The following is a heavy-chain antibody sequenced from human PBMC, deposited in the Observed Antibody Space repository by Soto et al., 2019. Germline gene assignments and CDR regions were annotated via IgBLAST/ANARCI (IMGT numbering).Heavy chain of an antibody. CDR2: ISGSGGST. J-gene: IGHJ6*02. CDR1: GFTFSSYA. V-gene: IGHV3-23*01. D-gene: IGHD3-10*01. CDR3: AKDAPHYYGSWSYTPMDV. Sequence: EVQLLESGGGLVQPGGSLRLSCAASGFTFSSYAMSWVRQAPGKGLEWVSAISGSGGSTYYADSVNGRFTISRDNSKNTLYRKTSSLIALDTTVYYSAKDAPHYYGSWSYTPMDVWGQGTTVTDSS.